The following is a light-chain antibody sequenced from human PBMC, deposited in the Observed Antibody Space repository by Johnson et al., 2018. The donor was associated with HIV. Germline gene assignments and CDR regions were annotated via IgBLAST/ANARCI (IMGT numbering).Light chain of an antibody. CDR2: EDN. J-gene: IGLJ1*01. CDR1: ISNIESYF. Sequence: QSVLTQPPSVSAAPGQRVNISCSGNISNIESYFVSWYQQLPGAAPTLLIYEDNKRPSGIPDRFSGSKSGATATLGITGLQTGDEADYYCGLWDASLSPFYVFGTGTTITVL. CDR3: GLWDASLSPFYV. V-gene: IGLV1-51*02.